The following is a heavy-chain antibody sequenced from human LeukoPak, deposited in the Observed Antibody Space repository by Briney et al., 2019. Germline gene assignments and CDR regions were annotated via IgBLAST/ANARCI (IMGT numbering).Heavy chain of an antibody. J-gene: IGHJ4*02. V-gene: IGHV4-39*07. Sequence: SETLSLTCTVSSGSISSSSYYWGWIRQPPGKGLEWIGSIYYSGSTYYNPSLKSRVTISVDTSKNQFSLKLSSVTAADTAVYYCASGGRERWLQKLFYYWGQGTLVTVSS. CDR3: ASGGRERWLQKLFYY. CDR1: SGSISSSSYY. CDR2: IYYSGST. D-gene: IGHD5-24*01.